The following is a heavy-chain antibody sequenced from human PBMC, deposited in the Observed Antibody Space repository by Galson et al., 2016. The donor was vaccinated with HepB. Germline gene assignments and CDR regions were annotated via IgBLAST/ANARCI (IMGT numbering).Heavy chain of an antibody. CDR1: DDSIINTNW. Sequence: SETLSLTCAVSDDSIINTNWWSWVRQPPGKGLEWIGEIYHSGSTNYNPSLKSRVTISLDKSKNQFSLELNSVTAADTAIYYCTRGGGNLDGFDIGGQGTMVTVSS. D-gene: IGHD3-10*01. CDR2: IYHSGST. V-gene: IGHV4-4*02. CDR3: TRGGGNLDGFDI. J-gene: IGHJ3*02.